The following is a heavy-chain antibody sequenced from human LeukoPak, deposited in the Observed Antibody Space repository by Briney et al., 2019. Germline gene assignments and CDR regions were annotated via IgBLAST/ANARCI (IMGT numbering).Heavy chain of an antibody. J-gene: IGHJ5*02. Sequence: SETLSLTCTVSGGSISSYYWSWIRQPPGKGLEWIGYIYYSGSTNYNPSLKSRVTISVDTSKDQFSLKLSSVTAADTAVCYCARGFGWFDPWGQGTLVTVSS. D-gene: IGHD3-10*01. CDR3: ARGFGWFDP. CDR2: IYYSGST. V-gene: IGHV4-59*01. CDR1: GGSISSYY.